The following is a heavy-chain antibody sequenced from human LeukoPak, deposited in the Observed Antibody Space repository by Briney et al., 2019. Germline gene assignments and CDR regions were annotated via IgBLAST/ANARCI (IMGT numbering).Heavy chain of an antibody. CDR2: MNPNSGNT. J-gene: IGHJ4*02. Sequence: ASVKVSCKASGYTFTSYDINWVRQATGQGLEWMGWMNPNSGNTGYAQKFQGRVTMTRNTSISTAYMELSSLRSEDTAVYYCARISLGLRLGLFENWGQGTLVTVSS. CDR1: GYTFTSYD. V-gene: IGHV1-8*01. D-gene: IGHD3-16*01. CDR3: ARISLGLRLGLFEN.